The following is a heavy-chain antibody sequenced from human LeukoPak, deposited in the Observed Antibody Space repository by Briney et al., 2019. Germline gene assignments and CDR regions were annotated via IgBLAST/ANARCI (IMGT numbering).Heavy chain of an antibody. V-gene: IGHV3-21*01. CDR1: GSTFSTYS. D-gene: IGHD3-22*01. CDR2: ISSSSSYI. Sequence: GASLRPSCAASGSTFSTYSMNCVRQPRRKWLECVSSISSSSSYIYYAHLVKGPFTISRDNAKNSLYLQMNSQRAEDTAVYYCARDYGSGYYFFDYWGQGTLVTVSS. J-gene: IGHJ4*02. CDR3: ARDYGSGYYFFDY.